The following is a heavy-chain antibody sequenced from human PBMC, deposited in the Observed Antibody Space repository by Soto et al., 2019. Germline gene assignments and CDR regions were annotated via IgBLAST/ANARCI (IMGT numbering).Heavy chain of an antibody. D-gene: IGHD6-19*01. CDR2: IYSIGNT. V-gene: IGHV4-39*01. CDR3: RRSSRYSTDV. Sequence: ASETQSLPCSVSGATIRNSGSWGMIRQPPGKGLEWIGSIYSIGNTYYNPSLKSGVTISADTSKNQFSLNLISVTAADTAVYYCRRSSRYSTDVWGQGITVTVSS. J-gene: IGHJ6*02. CDR1: GATIRNSGS.